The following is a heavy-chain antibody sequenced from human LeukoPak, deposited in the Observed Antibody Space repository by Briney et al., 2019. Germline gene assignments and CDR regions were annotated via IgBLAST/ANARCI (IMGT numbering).Heavy chain of an antibody. Sequence: SETLSLTCTVSGGSISSYYWSWIRQPPGKGLEWIGYIYYSGSTNYNPSLKSRVTISVDTSKNQFSLKLSSVTAAGTAVYYCARVGLFSYPYYYMDVWGKGTTVTVSS. CDR3: ARVGLFSYPYYYMDV. CDR2: IYYSGST. V-gene: IGHV4-59*01. D-gene: IGHD5-18*01. CDR1: GGSISSYY. J-gene: IGHJ6*03.